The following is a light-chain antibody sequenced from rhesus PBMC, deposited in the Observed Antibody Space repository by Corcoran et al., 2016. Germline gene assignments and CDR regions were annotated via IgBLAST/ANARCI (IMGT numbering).Light chain of an antibody. CDR1: QGISSY. Sequence: DIQMSQSPSSLSASVGDRVTITCRASQGISSYLHWSQQKPGKAPKLLIYYANSLESGVPSRFSGSGSGTDFTLTISSLQPEDFATYYCQQGNSNPLAFGGGTKVELK. V-gene: IGKV1-32*02. CDR2: YAN. CDR3: QQGNSNPLA. J-gene: IGKJ4*01.